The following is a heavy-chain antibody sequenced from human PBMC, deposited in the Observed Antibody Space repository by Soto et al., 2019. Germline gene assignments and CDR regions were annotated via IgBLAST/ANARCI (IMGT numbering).Heavy chain of an antibody. CDR3: AKLSYYDSSGYIDY. D-gene: IGHD3-22*01. V-gene: IGHV3-23*01. CDR2: ISGSGGST. CDR1: GFTFSSYA. J-gene: IGHJ4*02. Sequence: GGPLRLSCAASGFTFSSYAMSWVRQAPGKGLERVSAISGSGGSTYYADSVKGRFTISRDNSKNTLYLQMNSLRAEDTAVYYCAKLSYYDSSGYIDYWGQGTLVTVSS.